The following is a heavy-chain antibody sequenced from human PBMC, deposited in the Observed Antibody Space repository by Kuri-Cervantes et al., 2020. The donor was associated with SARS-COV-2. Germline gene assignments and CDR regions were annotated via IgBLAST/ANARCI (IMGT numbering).Heavy chain of an antibody. Sequence: ASVKVSCKASGGTFSSYAISWVRQAPGQGLEWMGWINPNSGGTNYAQKFQGRVTMTRDTSISTAYMELSRLRSDDTAVYYCAREGGGRAYFEFPYCGGDCPLDYWGQGTLVTVSS. CDR2: INPNSGGT. V-gene: IGHV1-2*02. CDR3: AREGGGRAYFEFPYCGGDCPLDY. J-gene: IGHJ4*02. D-gene: IGHD2-21*01. CDR1: GGTFSSYA.